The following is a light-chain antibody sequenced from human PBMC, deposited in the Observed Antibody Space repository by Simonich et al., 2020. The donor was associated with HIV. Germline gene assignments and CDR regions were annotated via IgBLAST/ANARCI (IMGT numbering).Light chain of an antibody. J-gene: IGKJ2*01. CDR3: QQYGSSPYT. CDR2: DGS. Sequence: EIVLTQSPGTLSLSPGERATLSCRASQSVSSSYLALYQQKPGLAPRLLIYDGSSRATGIPDRFSGSGSGKDFTLTISRLEPEDFAVYYCQQYGSSPYTFGQGTKLEIK. V-gene: IGKV3D-20*01. CDR1: QSVSSSY.